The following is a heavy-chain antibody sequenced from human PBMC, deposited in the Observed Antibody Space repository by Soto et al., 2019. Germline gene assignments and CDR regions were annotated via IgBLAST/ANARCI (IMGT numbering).Heavy chain of an antibody. D-gene: IGHD2-15*01. CDR2: INTSGGST. Sequence: QVQRVQSGAEVKKPGASVKVSCKASGYTFTSYYLHWVRQAPGQGLEWMGIINTSGGSTSYAQKFQGRVTLTRATSTSTVYMELSSLRSEDTAVYYCARELLLPVYLAGGSAHSFDYWCQGKLVSVSS. CDR3: ARELLLPVYLAGGSAHSFDY. J-gene: IGHJ4*02. CDR1: GYTFTSYY. V-gene: IGHV1-46*01.